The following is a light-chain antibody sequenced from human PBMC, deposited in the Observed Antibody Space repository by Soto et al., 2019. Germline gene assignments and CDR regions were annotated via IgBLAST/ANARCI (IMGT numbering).Light chain of an antibody. Sequence: DIRMTQSPSTLSASVGDRVTITCRASQSINTWLAWYQQKPGKAPKLLIYDASSLESGVPSRFSGSGSGTEFTLTISSLQPDDFATYYCQQFGTFGQGTKVEIQ. V-gene: IGKV1-5*01. J-gene: IGKJ1*01. CDR1: QSINTW. CDR3: QQFGT. CDR2: DAS.